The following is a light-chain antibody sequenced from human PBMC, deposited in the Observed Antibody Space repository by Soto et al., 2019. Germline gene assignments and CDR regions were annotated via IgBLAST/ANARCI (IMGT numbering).Light chain of an antibody. J-gene: IGKJ1*01. Sequence: EIVLTQSPATLSLSPGERATRSCRASQSVSSYLAWYQQKPGQAPRLLIYGASSRATGIPNRFSGSGSGTDFTLTISRLEPEDFAVYYCQQYGNSPQTFGQGTKVDIK. CDR2: GAS. V-gene: IGKV3-20*01. CDR3: QQYGNSPQT. CDR1: QSVSSY.